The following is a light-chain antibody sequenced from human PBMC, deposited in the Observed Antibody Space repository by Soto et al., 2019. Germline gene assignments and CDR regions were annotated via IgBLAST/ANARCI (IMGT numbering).Light chain of an antibody. CDR2: GAS. J-gene: IGKJ4*01. CDR1: QSVSSSY. V-gene: IGKV3-20*01. Sequence: EIVLTQSPGTLSLSPGERATLSFRARQSVSSSYLAWYQQKPGQAPRLLIYGASSRATGIPDRFSGSGSGTDFTLTISSLQPEDFATYYCQQSYSTPLTCGGGTKGDI. CDR3: QQSYSTPLT.